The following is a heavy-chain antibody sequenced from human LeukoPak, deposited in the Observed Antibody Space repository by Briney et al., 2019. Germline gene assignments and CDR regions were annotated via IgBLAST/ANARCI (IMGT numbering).Heavy chain of an antibody. J-gene: IGHJ4*02. Sequence: PGGSLRLSCAASGFTFRTYSMNWVRQAPGKWLEWVASITSISIYIWYADSIKGGFTIYGENTKTSLYFKMNGLRDEDTVVYYCARDLGVAGGTAKLDYWGQGALVTVSS. CDR3: ARDLGVAGGTAKLDY. V-gene: IGHV3-21*01. CDR1: GFTFRTYS. D-gene: IGHD2-21*02. CDR2: ITSISIYI.